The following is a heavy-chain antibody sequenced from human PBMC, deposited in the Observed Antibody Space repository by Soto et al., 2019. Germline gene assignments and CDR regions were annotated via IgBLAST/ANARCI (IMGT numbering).Heavy chain of an antibody. Sequence: SETLSLTCTVSGGSISSSSYYWGWIRQPPGKGLEWIGSIFYSGSTYYNPSLKSRVTISVDTSKNQFSLKLTSVTAADTAVYYCARDKITGLFDYWGQGTLVTVS. V-gene: IGHV4-39*02. CDR3: ARDKITGLFDY. D-gene: IGHD2-8*02. J-gene: IGHJ4*02. CDR2: IFYSGST. CDR1: GGSISSSSYY.